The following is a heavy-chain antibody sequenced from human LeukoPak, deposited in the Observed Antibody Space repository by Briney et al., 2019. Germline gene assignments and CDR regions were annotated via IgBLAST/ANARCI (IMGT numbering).Heavy chain of an antibody. D-gene: IGHD5-18*01. CDR3: ARDRAWGYSYGFSYDAFDI. CDR1: GFTFSSYP. CDR2: ISSNGGTT. J-gene: IGHJ3*02. Sequence: PGGSLRLSCAASGFTFSSYPMHWVRQAPGKGLESVSVISSNGGTTYYANSVKGRFTISRDNSKNTLYLQMGSLRAEDMAVYYCARDRAWGYSYGFSYDAFDIWGQGTMVTVSS. V-gene: IGHV3-64*01.